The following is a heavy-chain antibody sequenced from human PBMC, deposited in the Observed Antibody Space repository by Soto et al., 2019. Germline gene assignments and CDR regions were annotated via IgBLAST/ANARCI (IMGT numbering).Heavy chain of an antibody. CDR2: VSLDGRTE. D-gene: IGHD2-15*01. Sequence: QVQLVESGGGVVQPGRSLRLSCAASGFNFNRFAMHWVRQAPGKGLEWVAVVSLDGRTEYYADSVKGRFTTSRDNSKNTLFLEMTSPRAEDTALYFCAKDIGRHTHRFEYWGQGTLVTVSS. J-gene: IGHJ4*02. CDR1: GFNFNRFA. V-gene: IGHV3-30*18. CDR3: AKDIGRHTHRFEY.